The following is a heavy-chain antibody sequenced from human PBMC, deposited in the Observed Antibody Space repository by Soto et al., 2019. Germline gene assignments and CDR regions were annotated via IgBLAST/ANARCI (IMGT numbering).Heavy chain of an antibody. CDR3: ARHPSDFWFDP. Sequence: PSETLCLTCSVSGGSISSSSYFWGWIRQPPGKGLEWIGSIYYSGSTYYNPSLKSRVTVSVDTSKNQFSLKLSSVTAADTAVYYCARHPSDFWFDPWGQGTLVT. CDR2: IYYSGST. V-gene: IGHV4-39*01. J-gene: IGHJ5*02. D-gene: IGHD2-21*02. CDR1: GGSISSSSYF.